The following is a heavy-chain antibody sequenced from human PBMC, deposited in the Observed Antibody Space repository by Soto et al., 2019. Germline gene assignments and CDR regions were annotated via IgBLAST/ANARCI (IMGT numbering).Heavy chain of an antibody. CDR2: INHSGST. Sequence: PSETLSLTCAVYGGSFSGYYWSWISQPPGKGLEWIGEINHSGSTNYNPSLKSRVTISVDTSKNQFSLKLSSVTAADAAVYYCARLCDSSSYWYVPWGQGTLVRVSS. CDR3: ARLCDSSSYWYVP. CDR1: GGSFSGYY. V-gene: IGHV4-34*01. J-gene: IGHJ5*02. D-gene: IGHD3-22*01.